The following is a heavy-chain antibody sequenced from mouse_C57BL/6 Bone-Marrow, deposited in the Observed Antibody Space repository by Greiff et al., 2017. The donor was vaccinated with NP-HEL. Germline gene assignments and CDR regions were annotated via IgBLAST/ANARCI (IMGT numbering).Heavy chain of an antibody. CDR1: GYTFTSYW. V-gene: IGHV1-53*01. J-gene: IGHJ2*01. D-gene: IGHD1-1*01. CDR3: AREIITTVVATDFDY. CDR2: INPSNGGT. Sequence: QVHVKQPGTELVKPGASVKLSCKASGYTFTSYWMHWVKQRPGQGLEWIGNINPSNGGTNYNEKFKSKATLTVDKSSSTAYMQLSSLTSEDSAVYYCAREIITTVVATDFDYWGQGTTLTVSS.